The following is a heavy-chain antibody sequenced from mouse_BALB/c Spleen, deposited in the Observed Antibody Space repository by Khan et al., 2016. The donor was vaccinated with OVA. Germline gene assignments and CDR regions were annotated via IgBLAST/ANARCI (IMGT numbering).Heavy chain of an antibody. V-gene: IGHV3-8*02. D-gene: IGHD2-4*01. Sequence: EVQLQESGPSLVKPSQTLSLTCSVTGDSITSGYWNWIRKFPGSKLEYMGYINYSGSTYNNPSLNSRISITRDTSKNQYYLQLNSVTTEDTATYCCARYDYGYARGYWGQGTSVPVSS. CDR2: INYSGST. CDR1: GDSITSGY. CDR3: ARYDYGYARGY. J-gene: IGHJ4*01.